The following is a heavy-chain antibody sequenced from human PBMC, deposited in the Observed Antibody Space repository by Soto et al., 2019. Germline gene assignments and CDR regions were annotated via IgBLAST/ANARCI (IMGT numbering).Heavy chain of an antibody. J-gene: IGHJ3*01. CDR2: ISDPGTST. Sequence: RRLSCAASGFTFGNYAMNWVRQAPGKGLEWISSISDPGTSTYYANSVKGRFSMSRDNSKNTLFLQMNRLRADDTAVYFCAKSLXTPSDAFDLWGRGTLVTVSS. V-gene: IGHV3-23*01. D-gene: IGHD6-13*01. CDR1: GFTFGNYA. CDR3: AKSLXTPSDAFDL.